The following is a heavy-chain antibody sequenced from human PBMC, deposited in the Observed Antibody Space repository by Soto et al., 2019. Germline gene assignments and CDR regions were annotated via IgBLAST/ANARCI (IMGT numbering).Heavy chain of an antibody. CDR1: GGTFSSYA. D-gene: IGHD3-22*01. V-gene: IGHV1-69*13. J-gene: IGHJ4*02. Sequence: SVKVSCKASGGTFSSYAISWVRQAPGQGLEWMGGIIPIFGTANYAQKFQGRVTITADESTSTAYMELSSLRSEDTAVYYCASSNYYYDSSGYYSAFDYWGQGTLVTVSS. CDR2: IIPIFGTA. CDR3: ASSNYYYDSSGYYSAFDY.